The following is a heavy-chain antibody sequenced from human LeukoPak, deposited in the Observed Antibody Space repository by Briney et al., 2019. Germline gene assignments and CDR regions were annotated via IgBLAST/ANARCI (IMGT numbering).Heavy chain of an antibody. CDR1: GFTFSREV. CDR2: ITDSGDRT. CDR3: VRDYLATFSFDY. Sequence: GGSLRLSCAGSGFTFSREVMHWVRQAPGKGLEHVSTITDSGDRTHYADSVKGGFTISRDNSKGTLFLQMDSLRAEDTAIYYCVRDYLATFSFDYWGQGTLVTVSS. D-gene: IGHD3-16*02. J-gene: IGHJ4*02. V-gene: IGHV3-64*02.